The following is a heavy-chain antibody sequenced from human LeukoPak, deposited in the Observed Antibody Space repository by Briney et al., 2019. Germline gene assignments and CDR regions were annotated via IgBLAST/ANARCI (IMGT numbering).Heavy chain of an antibody. CDR2: IYYSVST. D-gene: IGHD6-19*01. CDR3: ARGTPYSSGWYFDY. J-gene: IGHJ4*02. Sequence: SETLSFTVTVSGASMTNYYWSWIRQPQGKGWEGIGYIYYSVSTNYNPSLKSPVTMSVDTSKNQFSLKLSSVTAADTAVYYCARGTPYSSGWYFDYWGQGTLVTVSS. V-gene: IGHV4-59*01. CDR1: GASMTNYY.